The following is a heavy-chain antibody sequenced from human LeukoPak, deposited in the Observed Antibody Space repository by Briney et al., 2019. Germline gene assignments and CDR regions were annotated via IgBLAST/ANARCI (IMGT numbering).Heavy chain of an antibody. D-gene: IGHD3-10*01. V-gene: IGHV1-2*02. CDR1: GYTFTGHY. J-gene: IGHJ6*03. Sequence: ASVKVSCKAPGYTFTGHYIHWVRQAPGQGLEWMGWMNPDSGDTNYAQKFKGRVTMTRDTSITTAYMELSRLRSDDTAVYYCARDKWFAQLRTNYYMDVWGKGTTVTVSS. CDR2: MNPDSGDT. CDR3: ARDKWFAQLRTNYYMDV.